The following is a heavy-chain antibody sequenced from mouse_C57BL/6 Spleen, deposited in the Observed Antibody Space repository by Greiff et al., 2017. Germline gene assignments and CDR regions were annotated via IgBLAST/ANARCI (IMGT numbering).Heavy chain of an antibody. CDR3: ARGRHYYGSRGLAMDY. CDR1: GYSITSGYD. CDR2: ISYSGST. D-gene: IGHD1-1*01. J-gene: IGHJ4*01. V-gene: IGHV3-1*01. Sequence: EVKLMESGPGMVKPSQSLSLTCTVTGYSITSGYDWHWIRHFPGNKLEWMGYISYSGSTNYNPSLKSRISITHDTSKNHFFLKLNSVTTEDTATYYCARGRHYYGSRGLAMDYWGQGTSVPSPQ.